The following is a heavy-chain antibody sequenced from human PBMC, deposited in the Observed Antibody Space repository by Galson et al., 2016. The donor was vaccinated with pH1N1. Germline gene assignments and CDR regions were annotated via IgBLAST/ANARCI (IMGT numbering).Heavy chain of an antibody. CDR2: IFPGDSDT. J-gene: IGHJ3*02. CDR1: GYRFTNYW. V-gene: IGHV5-51*01. CDR3: AKYYYDSSGSGAIGTFDI. D-gene: IGHD3-22*01. Sequence: QSGAEVKKPGESLKISCKGSGYRFTNYWIGWVRQMPGKGLEWMGIIFPGDSDTRYSPSFQGQVTISADKSISTAYLQWSSLKASDTAMYYCAKYYYDSSGSGAIGTFDIWGQGTMVTVSS.